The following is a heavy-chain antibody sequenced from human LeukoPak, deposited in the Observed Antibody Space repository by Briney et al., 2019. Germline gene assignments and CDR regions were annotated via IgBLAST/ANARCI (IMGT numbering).Heavy chain of an antibody. CDR3: ARSYYYGSGNVVFDH. D-gene: IGHD3-10*01. J-gene: IGHJ4*02. V-gene: IGHV4-61*02. CDR2: IYTSGST. CDR1: GGSISSGSYY. Sequence: SQTLSLTCTVSGGSISSGSYYWTWIRQPAGKGLEWIGRIYTSGSTNYNPSLKSRVTISVDTSKSQFSLRLSSVTAADTAVYYCARSYYYGSGNVVFDHWGQGSLVTVSS.